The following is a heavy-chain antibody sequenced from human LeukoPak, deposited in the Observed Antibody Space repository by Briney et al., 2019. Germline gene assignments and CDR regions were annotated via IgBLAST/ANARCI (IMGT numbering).Heavy chain of an antibody. Sequence: GGSLRLSCAASGFTFSNAWMSWVRQAPGKGLEWVGRIKSKTDGGTTDYAAPVKGRFTISRDDSKNTLYLQMNSLKTEDTAVYYCTTSHPRRIAVAGGPRVGYFDYWGQGTLVTVSS. CDR1: GFTFSNAW. CDR2: IKSKTDGGTT. D-gene: IGHD6-19*01. CDR3: TTSHPRRIAVAGGPRVGYFDY. J-gene: IGHJ4*02. V-gene: IGHV3-15*01.